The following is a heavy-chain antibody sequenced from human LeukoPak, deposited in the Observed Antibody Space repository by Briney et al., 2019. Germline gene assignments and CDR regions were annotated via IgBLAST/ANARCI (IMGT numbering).Heavy chain of an antibody. V-gene: IGHV1-69*13. D-gene: IGHD1-26*01. Sequence: SVKVSCKASGGTFSSYAISWVRQAPGQGLEWMGGIIPIFGTANYAQKFQGRVTITADESTSTAYMELCSLRSEDTAVYYCARPQPPLSGSYYRAFDYWGQGTLVTVSS. J-gene: IGHJ4*02. CDR3: ARPQPPLSGSYYRAFDY. CDR1: GGTFSSYA. CDR2: IIPIFGTA.